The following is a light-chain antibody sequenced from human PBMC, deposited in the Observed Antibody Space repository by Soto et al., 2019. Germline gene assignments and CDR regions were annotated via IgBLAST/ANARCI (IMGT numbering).Light chain of an antibody. CDR1: SSDVGGYNY. CDR3: TSYSSSSTRVV. V-gene: IGLV2-14*03. CDR2: DVS. J-gene: IGLJ1*01. Sequence: QPASVSGSPGQSITISCTGTSSDVGGYNYASWYQQHPDKAPKLIIYDVSNRPSGVSNRFSASKSGNTASLTISGLQAEDEADYYCTSYSSSSTRVVFGTGTKVTVL.